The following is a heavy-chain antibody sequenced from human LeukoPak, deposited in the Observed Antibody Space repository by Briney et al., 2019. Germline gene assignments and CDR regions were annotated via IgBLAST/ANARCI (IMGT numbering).Heavy chain of an antibody. J-gene: IGHJ3*02. CDR1: GISFSTYW. CDR3: ARDHNDAFDI. Sequence: PGGSLRLSCVASGISFSTYWMTWVRQAPGKGLEWVANIKHDGSDKYYVDSVKGRFTTSRDNAKNSVYLQMNSLRAEDTAVYYCARDHNDAFDIWGQGTMVTVSS. V-gene: IGHV3-7*05. CDR2: IKHDGSDK.